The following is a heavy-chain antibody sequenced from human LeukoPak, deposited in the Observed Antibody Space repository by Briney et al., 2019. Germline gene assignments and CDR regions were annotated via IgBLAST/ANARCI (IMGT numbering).Heavy chain of an antibody. J-gene: IGHJ4*02. CDR1: GLTFSSYA. CDR3: AKVSPKRGPTDS. Sequence: RRSLRLSCAASGLTFSSYAITCVRQAPGKGLEWVSDTSDSGGTTYYADSVKGRFIISRDNSKNTLYLQMSNLKTEDTAVYYYAKVSPKRGPTDSWGQGTLVTVS. CDR2: TSDSGGTT. V-gene: IGHV3-23*01.